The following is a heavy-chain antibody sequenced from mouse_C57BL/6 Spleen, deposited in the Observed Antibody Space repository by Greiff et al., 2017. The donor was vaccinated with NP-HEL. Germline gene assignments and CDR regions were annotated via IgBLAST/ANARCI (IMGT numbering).Heavy chain of an antibody. D-gene: IGHD1-1*01. J-gene: IGHJ1*03. CDR1: GYAFSSSW. CDR2: IYPGDGDT. CDR3: ASLLTPYYYGSSYWYFDV. V-gene: IGHV1-82*01. Sequence: QVQLQQSGPELVKPGASVKISCKASGYAFSSSWMNWVKQRPGKGLEWIGRIYPGDGDTNYIGKFKGKATLTADKSSSTAYMQLSSLTSEDSAVYFCASLLTPYYYGSSYWYFDVWGTGTTVTVSS.